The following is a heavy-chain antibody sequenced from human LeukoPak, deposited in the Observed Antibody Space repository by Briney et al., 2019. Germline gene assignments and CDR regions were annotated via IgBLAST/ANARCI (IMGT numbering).Heavy chain of an antibody. CDR3: ARESRGVGATTFDY. D-gene: IGHD1-26*01. Sequence: SVKVSCKASGGTFSSYAISWVRQAPGQGLEWMGRIIPILGIANYAQKFQGRVTITADKSTSTAYMELSSLRSEDTAVYYCARESRGVGATTFDYWGQGTLVTVSS. CDR1: GGTFSSYA. V-gene: IGHV1-69*04. CDR2: IIPILGIA. J-gene: IGHJ4*02.